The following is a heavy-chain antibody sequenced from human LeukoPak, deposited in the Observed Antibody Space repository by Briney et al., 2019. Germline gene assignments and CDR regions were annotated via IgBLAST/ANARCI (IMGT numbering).Heavy chain of an antibody. J-gene: IGHJ3*02. V-gene: IGHV4-59*08. D-gene: IGHD2-21*01. CDR2: IYYSGST. Sequence: SETLSLTCTVSGGSISSYYWSWIRQPPGKGLEWLGYIYYSGSTNYNPSLKSRVTISVDTSKNQFSLKLSSVTAADTAVYYCARNLPIGPLGAFDIWGQGTMVTVSS. CDR3: ARNLPIGPLGAFDI. CDR1: GGSISSYY.